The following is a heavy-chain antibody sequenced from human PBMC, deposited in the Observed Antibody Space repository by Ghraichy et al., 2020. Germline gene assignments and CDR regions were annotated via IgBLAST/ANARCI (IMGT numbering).Heavy chain of an antibody. CDR1: GGSISSSSYY. V-gene: IGHV4-39*01. D-gene: IGHD6-6*01. CDR2: IYYSGST. Sequence: SQTLSLTCTVSGGSISSSSYYWGWIRQPPGKGLEWIGSIYYSGSTYYNPSLKSRVTISVDTSKNQFSLKLSSVTAADTAVYYCARHRGGGIAARPWYGMDVWGQGTTVTVSS. CDR3: ARHRGGGIAARPWYGMDV. J-gene: IGHJ6*02.